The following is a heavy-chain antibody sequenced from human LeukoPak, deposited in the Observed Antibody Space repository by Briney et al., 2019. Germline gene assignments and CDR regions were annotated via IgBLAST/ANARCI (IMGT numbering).Heavy chain of an antibody. CDR1: GGSISSGGYY. V-gene: IGHV4-31*03. CDR3: ARGTVAAVPYYFDY. CDR2: IYYSGST. J-gene: IGHJ4*02. Sequence: SETLSLTCTVSGGSISSGGYYWSWIRQHPGKGLEWIGYIYYSGSTYYNPSLKSRVTISVDTSKNRFSLKLSSVTAADTAVYYCARGTVAAVPYYFDYWGQGTLVTVSS. D-gene: IGHD2-15*01.